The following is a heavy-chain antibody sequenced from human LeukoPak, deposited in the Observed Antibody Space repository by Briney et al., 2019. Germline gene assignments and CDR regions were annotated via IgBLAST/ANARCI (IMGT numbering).Heavy chain of an antibody. V-gene: IGHV1-24*01. Sequence: ASVKVSCKVSGYSLTQLSMHWVRQGIGRGLEWMGGFDPVDGETIYAQKFQGRVTMTENTSTDTAYMELSSLRSEDTAVYYCAREVSAYYYGSGSWGMGNWFDPWGQGTLVTVSS. CDR2: FDPVDGET. CDR1: GYSLTQLS. CDR3: AREVSAYYYGSGSWGMGNWFDP. D-gene: IGHD3-10*01. J-gene: IGHJ5*02.